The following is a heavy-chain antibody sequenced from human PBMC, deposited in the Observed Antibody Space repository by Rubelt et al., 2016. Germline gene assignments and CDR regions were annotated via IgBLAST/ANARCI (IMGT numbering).Heavy chain of an antibody. D-gene: IGHD4-17*01. J-gene: IGHJ4*02. CDR3: AKKTNSRGDYGEIDY. V-gene: IGHV3-23*04. Sequence: VQLVESGGGLVQPGGSLRLSCAASGFTFSSYAMSWVRQAPGKGLEWVSAISSSGSSTYYADSEKGRLTISRDNSKNTRNLQMNSLSAEDTAVYYCAKKTNSRGDYGEIDYWGQGTLVTVSS. CDR2: ISSSGSST. CDR1: GFTFSSYA.